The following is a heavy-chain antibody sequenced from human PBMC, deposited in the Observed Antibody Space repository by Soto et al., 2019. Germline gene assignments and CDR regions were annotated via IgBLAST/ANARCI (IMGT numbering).Heavy chain of an antibody. CDR2: INPNSGGT. CDR1: GYTFTGYY. J-gene: IGHJ3*02. CDR3: ARARPVYSSGWYGAFDI. Sequence: GASVKVSCKASGYTFTGYYMHWVRQAPGQGLEWMGWINPNSGGTNYAQKFQGWVTMTRDTSISTAYMELSRLRSDDTAVYYCARARPVYSSGWYGAFDIWGQGTMVTVSS. D-gene: IGHD6-19*01. V-gene: IGHV1-2*04.